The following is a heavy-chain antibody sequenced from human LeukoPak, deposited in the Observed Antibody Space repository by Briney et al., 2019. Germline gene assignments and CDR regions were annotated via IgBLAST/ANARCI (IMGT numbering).Heavy chain of an antibody. CDR2: IYTSGST. CDR1: GGSISSGSYY. CDR3: ARGPPRYDILTGYYKNWFDP. V-gene: IGHV4-61*02. Sequence: SQTLSLTCTVSGGSISSGSYYWSWIRQPAGKGLEWIGRIYTSGSTNYNPSLKSRVTISVDTSKNQFSLKLSSVTAADTAVYYCARGPPRYDILTGYYKNWFDPWGQGTLVTVSS. D-gene: IGHD3-9*01. J-gene: IGHJ5*02.